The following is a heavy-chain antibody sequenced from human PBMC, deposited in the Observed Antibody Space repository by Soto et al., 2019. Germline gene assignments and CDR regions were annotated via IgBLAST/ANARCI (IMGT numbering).Heavy chain of an antibody. V-gene: IGHV3-53*01. CDR1: GFTFSSND. Sequence: EVQLVEFGGGLIQPGGSLRLSGAASGFTFSSNDMNWFRPAPGKGLEWVSLIYSGGSTYYADSVKGRFTISRDNSKNTLYLQMSSLRAEDTAVYYCATRPLLPGAPWGQGTMVTVSS. D-gene: IGHD3-22*01. CDR2: IYSGGST. CDR3: ATRPLLPGAP. J-gene: IGHJ3*01.